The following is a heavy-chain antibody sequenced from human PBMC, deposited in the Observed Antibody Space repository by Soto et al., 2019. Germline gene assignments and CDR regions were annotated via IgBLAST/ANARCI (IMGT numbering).Heavy chain of an antibody. CDR3: TREIGVGGGY. Sequence: EVQLVESGGGLVQPGGSLRLSCAASGFTFSSYWMHWVRQAPGKGLVWVSRINEDGSTINYADSVKGRFTISRDNAKNTLYQERKSLRAGQTAVYYCTREIGVGGGYWGQGTLVTVSS. CDR1: GFTFSSYW. V-gene: IGHV3-74*01. D-gene: IGHD3-10*01. J-gene: IGHJ4*02. CDR2: INEDGSTI.